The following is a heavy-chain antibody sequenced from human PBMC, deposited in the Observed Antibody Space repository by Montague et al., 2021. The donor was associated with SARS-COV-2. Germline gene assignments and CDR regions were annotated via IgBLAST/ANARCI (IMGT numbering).Heavy chain of an antibody. V-gene: IGHV4-31*03. Sequence: TLSLTCTVSGASISTGAYYWSWIRQHPEKGLEWIGYIYYSGTIYYNPSLKSRVTISLDTSNNHSSLKLSSVTAADTAVHYCATASGSGSLGFHYWGQGTLVLVPS. CDR1: GASISTGAYY. CDR2: IYYSGTI. D-gene: IGHD3-10*01. CDR3: ATASGSGSLGFHY. J-gene: IGHJ4*02.